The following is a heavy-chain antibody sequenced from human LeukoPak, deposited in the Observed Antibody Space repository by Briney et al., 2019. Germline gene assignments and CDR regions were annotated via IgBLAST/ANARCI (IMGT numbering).Heavy chain of an antibody. CDR2: IYSGGST. Sequence: GGSLRLSCAASGFTVSSNYMSWVRQAPGKGLEWVSVIYSGGSTYYADSVKGRFTISRDNSKNTLYFQMNSLRAEDTAVYYCARSDYDILTGYYDGFDYWGQGTLVTVSS. J-gene: IGHJ4*02. CDR1: GFTVSSNY. V-gene: IGHV3-66*01. CDR3: ARSDYDILTGYYDGFDY. D-gene: IGHD3-9*01.